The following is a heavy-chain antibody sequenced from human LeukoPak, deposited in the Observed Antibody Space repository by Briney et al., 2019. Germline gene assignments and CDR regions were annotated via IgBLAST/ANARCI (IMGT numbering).Heavy chain of an antibody. CDR1: GFTFSSYV. D-gene: IGHD1-7*01. J-gene: IGHJ4*02. CDR3: ARGDWNYDY. CDR2: ISGSGSTT. V-gene: IGHV3-48*03. Sequence: GRSLRLSCAASGFTFSSYVMHWVRQAPGKGLEWVSYISGSGSTTYYADSVKGRFTISRDNAKNSLYLQMNSLRAEDTAVYYCARGDWNYDYWGQGTLVTVSS.